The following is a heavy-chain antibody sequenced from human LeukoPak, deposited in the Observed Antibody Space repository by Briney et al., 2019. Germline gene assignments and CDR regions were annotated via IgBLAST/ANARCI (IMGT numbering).Heavy chain of an antibody. CDR1: GGSISSYY. CDR2: IYSSGST. D-gene: IGHD2-21*01. J-gene: IGHJ4*02. Sequence: PSETLSLTCTVSGGSISSYYWSWLRQPPGEGLEWIGYIYSSGSTNYNPSLKSRVTISVDTSKNQFSLKLSSVTAADTAVYYCARFAYCGGHCWYYFDYWGQGSLVTVSS. CDR3: ARFAYCGGHCWYYFDY. V-gene: IGHV4-59*01.